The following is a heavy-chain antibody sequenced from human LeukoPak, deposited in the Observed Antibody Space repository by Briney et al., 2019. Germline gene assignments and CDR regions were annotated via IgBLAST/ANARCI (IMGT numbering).Heavy chain of an antibody. CDR3: ARDFAGDRDY. J-gene: IGHJ4*02. CDR1: GFIFRNYW. V-gene: IGHV3-74*01. D-gene: IGHD4-17*01. Sequence: GGSLRLSCAASGFIFRNYWMHWVRHAPGEGLVWVARINPNGITTTYTDSVKGRFTISRDNAKNTLYLQMNSLRAEDTAVYYCARDFAGDRDYWGQGTLVTVSS. CDR2: INPNGITT.